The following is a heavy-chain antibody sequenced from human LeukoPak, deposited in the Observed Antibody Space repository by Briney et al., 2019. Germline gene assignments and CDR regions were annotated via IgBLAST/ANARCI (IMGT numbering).Heavy chain of an antibody. CDR3: ARDRLGYCSGGSCFFDY. V-gene: IGHV3-48*01. Sequence: GGSLRLSCAASGFTFSSYSMNWVRQAPGKGLEWVSYISSSSSTIYYADSVKGRFTISRDNAKNSLYLQMDSLRAEDTAVYYCARDRLGYCSGGSCFFDYWGQGTLVTVSS. CDR2: ISSSSSTI. CDR1: GFTFSSYS. D-gene: IGHD2-15*01. J-gene: IGHJ4*02.